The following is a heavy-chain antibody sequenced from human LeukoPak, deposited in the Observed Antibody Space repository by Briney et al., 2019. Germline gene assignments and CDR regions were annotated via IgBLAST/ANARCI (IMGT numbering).Heavy chain of an antibody. CDR3: ARLKWEDIVVVSAAISYFDY. CDR1: GYTFTSYD. J-gene: IGHJ4*02. D-gene: IGHD2-2*02. V-gene: IGHV1-18*01. Sequence: GASVKVSCKASGYTFTSYDINWVRQAPGQGLEWMGWISAYNGNINYAQKLQGRVTMTTDTSTSTAYMELRSLRSDDTAVYYCARLKWEDIVVVSAAISYFDYWGQGTLVTVSS. CDR2: ISAYNGNI.